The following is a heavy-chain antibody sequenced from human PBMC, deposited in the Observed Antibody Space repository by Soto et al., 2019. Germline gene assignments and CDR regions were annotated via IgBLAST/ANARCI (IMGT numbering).Heavy chain of an antibody. CDR3: AKNRNSGSLVH. V-gene: IGHV4-59*08. CDR2: IYYGGST. Sequence: SETLSLTCTVSGDSISTDYWSWIRQSPGKGLEWIGFIYYGGSTNYNPSLKSRVTISVDTPKNQFSLKLSSVTAADTAVYYCAKNRNSGSLVHWGQGTLVTVSS. D-gene: IGHD1-7*01. CDR1: GDSISTDY. J-gene: IGHJ4*02.